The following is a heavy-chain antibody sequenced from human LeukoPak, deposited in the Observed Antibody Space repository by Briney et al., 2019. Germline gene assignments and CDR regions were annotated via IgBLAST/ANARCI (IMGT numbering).Heavy chain of an antibody. CDR3: AREFSGTSIAARVFDS. J-gene: IGHJ4*02. V-gene: IGHV4-59*12. Sequence: SETLSLTCTVSGGSISRYYWSWIRQPPGKGLEWIGYIYYSGSTKYNPSLTSRVTISVDTSKNQLSLKLSAVTAADPAMYYCAREFSGTSIAARVFDSWGQGTLVTVSS. D-gene: IGHD6-6*01. CDR2: IYYSGST. CDR1: GGSISRYY.